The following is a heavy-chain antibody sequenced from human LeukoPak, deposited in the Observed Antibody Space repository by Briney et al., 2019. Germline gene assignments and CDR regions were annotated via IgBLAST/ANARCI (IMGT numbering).Heavy chain of an antibody. Sequence: PGGSLRLSCAASGFTFSSYSMTWVRQAPGKGLEWVSSISSSSSYIYYADSVKGRFTISRDNAKNSLYLQMNSLRAEDTAVYYCAREAPGIAVAGPNAFDIWGQGTMVTVSS. V-gene: IGHV3-21*01. J-gene: IGHJ3*02. CDR2: ISSSSSYI. CDR1: GFTFSSYS. D-gene: IGHD6-19*01. CDR3: AREAPGIAVAGPNAFDI.